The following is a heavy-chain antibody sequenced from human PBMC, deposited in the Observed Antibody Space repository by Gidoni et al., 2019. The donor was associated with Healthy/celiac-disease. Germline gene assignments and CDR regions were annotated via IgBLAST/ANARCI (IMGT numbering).Heavy chain of an antibody. Sequence: QVQLQQWGAGLLKPSETLSLTCAVYGGSFSGYYWSWIRQPPGKGLEWIGEINHSGSTNYNPSLKSRVTISVDTSKNQFSLKLSSVTAADTAVYYCARKGIVVVPAAHPHYYYYYGMDVWGQGTTVTVSS. CDR3: ARKGIVVVPAAHPHYYYYYGMDV. D-gene: IGHD2-2*01. CDR2: INHSGST. V-gene: IGHV4-34*01. J-gene: IGHJ6*02. CDR1: GGSFSGYY.